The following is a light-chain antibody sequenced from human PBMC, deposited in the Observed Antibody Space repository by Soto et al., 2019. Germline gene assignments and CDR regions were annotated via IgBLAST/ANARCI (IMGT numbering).Light chain of an antibody. CDR2: EVS. J-gene: IGLJ2*01. Sequence: QSALTQPASVSGSPGQSVTISCTGTSSDVGSYKYVSWYQQHPGKAPKLIIFEVSNRPSGIPDRFSGFKSANTAYLTISGVQPEDEADYYCSSYAGIKTVVFGGGTKLTVL. CDR3: SSYAGIKTVV. V-gene: IGLV2-14*01. CDR1: SSDVGSYKY.